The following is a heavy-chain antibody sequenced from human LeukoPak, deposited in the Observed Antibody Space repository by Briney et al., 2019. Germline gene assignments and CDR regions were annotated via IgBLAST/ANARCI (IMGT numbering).Heavy chain of an antibody. J-gene: IGHJ5*02. CDR2: IYYSGST. CDR1: GYSISSSNW. Sequence: SETLSLTCAVSGYSISSSNWWGWIRQPPGKGLEWIGYIYYSGSTNYNPSLKSRVTMSVDASKNQFSLKLSSVTALDTAVYYCARIDYDSSGYAWFDPWGQGTLVTVSS. V-gene: IGHV4-28*06. CDR3: ARIDYDSSGYAWFDP. D-gene: IGHD3-22*01.